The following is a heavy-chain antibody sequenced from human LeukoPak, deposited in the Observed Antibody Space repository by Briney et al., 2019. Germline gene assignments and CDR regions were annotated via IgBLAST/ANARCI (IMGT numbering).Heavy chain of an antibody. Sequence: SVKVSCKASGYTFNIYGIIWVRQAPGQGLEWMGGIIPIFGTANYAQKFQGRVTITADESTSTAYMELSSLRSEDTAVYYCARSFLYYMDVWGKGTTVTVSS. J-gene: IGHJ6*03. D-gene: IGHD3-16*02. CDR3: ARSFLYYMDV. CDR2: IIPIFGTA. CDR1: GYTFNIYG. V-gene: IGHV1-69*13.